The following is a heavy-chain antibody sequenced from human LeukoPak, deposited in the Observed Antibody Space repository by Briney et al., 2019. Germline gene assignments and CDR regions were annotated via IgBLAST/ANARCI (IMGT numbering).Heavy chain of an antibody. V-gene: IGHV1-18*01. CDR2: ISAYNGNT. J-gene: IGHJ4*02. D-gene: IGHD3-9*01. Sequence: ASVKVSCKASGYTFTSYGISWVRQAPGQGLEWMGWISAYNGNTNYAQKLQGRVTMTTDTSTSTAYMELRSLRSDDTAVYYCARGHDILTGYYTAGDFDYWGQGTLATVSS. CDR3: ARGHDILTGYYTAGDFDY. CDR1: GYTFTSYG.